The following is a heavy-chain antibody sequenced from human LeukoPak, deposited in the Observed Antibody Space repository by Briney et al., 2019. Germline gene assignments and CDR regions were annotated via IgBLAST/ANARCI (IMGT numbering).Heavy chain of an antibody. Sequence: SETLSLTCAVSGGSISNYYWTWLRQPPGKGLEWIGYTYYSGRAKYNPSLKSRVSISLDTSKTEFSLRLSSVTAADTAVYYCARLQSAGTEYYYMDVWGKGTTVTVSS. CDR3: ARLQSAGTEYYYMDV. CDR2: TYYSGRA. CDR1: GGSISNYY. J-gene: IGHJ6*03. D-gene: IGHD6-13*01. V-gene: IGHV4-59*08.